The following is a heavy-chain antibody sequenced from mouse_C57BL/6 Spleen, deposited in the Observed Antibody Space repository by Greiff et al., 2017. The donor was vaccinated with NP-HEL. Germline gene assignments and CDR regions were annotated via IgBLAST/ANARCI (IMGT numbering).Heavy chain of an antibody. Sequence: QVQLQQPGTGLVKPGASVKLSCKASGYTFTSYWMHWVKQRPGQGLEWIGNINPSNGGTNYNEKFKSKATLTVDQSSSTAYMQLSSLTSEDSAVDYCARKGSGGAMDYWGQGTSVTVSS. CDR2: INPSNGGT. CDR3: ARKGSGGAMDY. CDR1: GYTFTSYW. V-gene: IGHV1-53*01. J-gene: IGHJ4*01.